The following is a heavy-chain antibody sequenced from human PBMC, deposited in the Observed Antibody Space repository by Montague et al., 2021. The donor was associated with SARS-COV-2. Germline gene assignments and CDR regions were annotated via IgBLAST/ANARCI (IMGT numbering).Heavy chain of an antibody. V-gene: IGHV4-39*01. CDR1: GGSITVSRYD. CDR2: VHYTGTT. D-gene: IGHD1-1*01. CDR3: ARHRANAGSFDI. J-gene: IGHJ3*02. Sequence: SETLSLTCTVSGGSITVSRYDWGWLRQPPGKGLEWIGSVHYTGTTSYNESLKGRLTISVDTSENQFSLRMTSVTASGTAVYYCARHRANAGSFDIWGHGTLVTVSP.